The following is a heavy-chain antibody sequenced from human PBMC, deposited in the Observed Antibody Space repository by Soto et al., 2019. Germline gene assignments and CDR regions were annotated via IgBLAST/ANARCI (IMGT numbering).Heavy chain of an antibody. CDR3: ARGEDIVVVVAAYTYGMDV. V-gene: IGHV1-2*04. Sequence: GASVKVSCKASGYTFTSYYMHWVRQAPGQGLEWMGWINPNSGGTNYAQKFQGWVTMTRDTSISTAYMELSRLRSDDTAVYYCARGEDIVVVVAAYTYGMDVWGQGTTVTVSS. CDR1: GYTFTSYY. J-gene: IGHJ6*02. CDR2: INPNSGGT. D-gene: IGHD2-15*01.